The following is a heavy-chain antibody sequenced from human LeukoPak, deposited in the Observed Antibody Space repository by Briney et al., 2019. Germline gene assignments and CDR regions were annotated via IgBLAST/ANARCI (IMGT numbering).Heavy chain of an antibody. V-gene: IGHV3-23*01. CDR2: ISGSGGST. J-gene: IGHJ6*02. D-gene: IGHD3-9*01. CDR1: GFTFSSYA. CDR3: ARDDILTGYYPYYYYGMDV. Sequence: PGGSLRLSCAASGFTFSSYAMSWVRQAPGKGLEWVSAISGSGGSTYYADSVKGRFTISRDSSKNTLYLQMNSLRAEDTAVYYCARDDILTGYYPYYYYGMDVWGQGTTVTVSS.